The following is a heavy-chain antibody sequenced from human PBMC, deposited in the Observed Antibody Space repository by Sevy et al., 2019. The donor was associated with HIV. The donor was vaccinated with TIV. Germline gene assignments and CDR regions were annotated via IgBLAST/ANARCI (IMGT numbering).Heavy chain of an antibody. CDR3: ARGSHSSGWYDYPAYYYYYGMDV. V-gene: IGHV3-7*01. Sequence: GGSLRLSCAASGFTFSSYWMSWVRQAPGKGLEWVANIKQDGSEKYYVDSVKGRFTISRDNAKNSLYLQMNSLRAEDTAVYYCARGSHSSGWYDYPAYYYYYGMDVWGQGTTVTVSS. CDR2: IKQDGSEK. CDR1: GFTFSSYW. J-gene: IGHJ6*02. D-gene: IGHD6-19*01.